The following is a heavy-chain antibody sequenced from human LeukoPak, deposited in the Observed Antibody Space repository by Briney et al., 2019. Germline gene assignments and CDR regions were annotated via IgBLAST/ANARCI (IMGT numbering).Heavy chain of an antibody. CDR2: ISPSGDRT. D-gene: IGHD3-22*01. CDR3: AIMHGYYDGSGFWVQ. V-gene: IGHV3-23*01. Sequence: GRSLRLSCATSGFTFSSYAVGCARQAPGKGLEWGTFISPSGDRTSNADSVEGRFSISRDNTRNTLYLQMNSLRDEDTGVYYCAIMHGYYDGSGFWVQWGQGTLVTVSS. CDR1: GFTFSSYA. J-gene: IGHJ4*02.